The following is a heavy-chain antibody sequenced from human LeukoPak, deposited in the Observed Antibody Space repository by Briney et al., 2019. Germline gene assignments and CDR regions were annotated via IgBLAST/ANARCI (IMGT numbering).Heavy chain of an antibody. J-gene: IGHJ4*02. CDR1: VYTFTSYD. CDR2: MNPNSGNT. V-gene: IGHV1-8*01. Sequence: GASVKVSCKASVYTFTSYDINWVRQPTGQGLEWMGWMNPNSGNTGYAQKFQGRATITRNTSISTAYMELSSLRSEDTAVYYCARVKIHPYYGFWSGYSLPRDWGQGTLVTVSS. D-gene: IGHD3-3*01. CDR3: ARVKIHPYYGFWSGYSLPRD.